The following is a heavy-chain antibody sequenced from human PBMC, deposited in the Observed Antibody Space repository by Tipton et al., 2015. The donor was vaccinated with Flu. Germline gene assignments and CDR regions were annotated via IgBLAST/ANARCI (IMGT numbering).Heavy chain of an antibody. D-gene: IGHD3-3*01. V-gene: IGHV4-38-2*02. J-gene: IGHJ4*02. CDR1: GSPISSGYY. Sequence: TLSLTCTVSGSPISSGYYWGWIRQPPGKGLEWIGSIYYSGSTYCNPSLKSRVTISVDTSKNQFSLKLSSVTAADTAVYYCARDTIFGVAHWGQGTLVTVSS. CDR2: IYYSGST. CDR3: ARDTIFGVAH.